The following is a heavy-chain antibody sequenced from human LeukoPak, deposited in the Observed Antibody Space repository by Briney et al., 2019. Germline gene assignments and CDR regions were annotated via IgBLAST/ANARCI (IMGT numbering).Heavy chain of an antibody. J-gene: IGHJ3*02. CDR2: INSDGSWT. D-gene: IGHD5-24*01. CDR1: GNYW. CDR3: AKKRDAFDI. Sequence: GGSLRLSCAASGNYWMHWVRQAPGKGLVWVSHINSDGSWTSYADSVKGRFTISKDNAKNTVYLQMNSLRAEDTAMYYCAKKRDAFDIWGQGTVVAVSS. V-gene: IGHV3-74*01.